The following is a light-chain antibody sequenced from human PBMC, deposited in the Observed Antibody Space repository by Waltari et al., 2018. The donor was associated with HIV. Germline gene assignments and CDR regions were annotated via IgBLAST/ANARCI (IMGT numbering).Light chain of an antibody. J-gene: IGKJ1*01. CDR1: KDISKH. CDR2: EAS. CDR3: QQSAHLWT. V-gene: IGKV1-33*01. Sequence: DIQMTQSPSSLSSYVGDTFTITCQASKDISKHLNWYQQKPGKAPKVIISEASNLETGVPPRFSGSGSGRDVSLTISSLQPEDVATYYCQQSAHLWTFGRGTKVEL.